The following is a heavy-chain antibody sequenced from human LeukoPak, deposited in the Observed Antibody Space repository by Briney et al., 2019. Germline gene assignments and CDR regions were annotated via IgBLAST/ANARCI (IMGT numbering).Heavy chain of an antibody. Sequence: SETLSLTCAVYGGSFSGYYWSWIRQPPGKGLEWIGEINHSGSTNYNPSLKSRVTISVDTPRNQFSLKLNSVTAADTAVYYCATNPGGYCSSTNCYGEAPWGQGTLSPSPQ. CDR1: GGSFSGYY. CDR3: ATNPGGYCSSTNCYGEAP. CDR2: INHSGST. D-gene: IGHD2-2*01. J-gene: IGHJ5*02. V-gene: IGHV4-34*01.